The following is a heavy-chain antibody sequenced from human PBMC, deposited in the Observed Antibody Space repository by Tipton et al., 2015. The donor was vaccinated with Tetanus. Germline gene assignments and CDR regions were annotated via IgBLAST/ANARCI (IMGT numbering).Heavy chain of an antibody. CDR2: IDPNSGGT. CDR1: GYTFTGYY. CDR3: ARDRGDYIYYGMDV. Sequence: QVQLVQSGAEMKKPGAPVKVSCKASGYTFTGYYIYWVRQAPGQGLEWMGWIDPNSGGTAYAQRFQGRVTMTRDTSISTAYMDLRSLRSDDTAVYYCARDRGDYIYYGMDVWGLGTTVTVS. V-gene: IGHV1-2*02. J-gene: IGHJ6*02. D-gene: IGHD3-22*01.